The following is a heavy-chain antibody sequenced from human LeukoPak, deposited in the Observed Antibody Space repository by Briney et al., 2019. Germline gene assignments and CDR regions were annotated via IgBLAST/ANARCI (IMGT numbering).Heavy chain of an antibody. CDR2: IYYSGST. V-gene: IGHV4-59*01. CDR1: GGSISSYY. CDR3: ASAVAGTPNFDY. D-gene: IGHD6-19*01. Sequence: PSETLPLTCTVSGGSISSYYWSWIRQPPGKGLEWIGYIYYSGSTNYNPSLKSRVTISVDTSKNQFSLKLSSVTAADTAVYYCASAVAGTPNFDYWGQGTLVTVSS. J-gene: IGHJ4*02.